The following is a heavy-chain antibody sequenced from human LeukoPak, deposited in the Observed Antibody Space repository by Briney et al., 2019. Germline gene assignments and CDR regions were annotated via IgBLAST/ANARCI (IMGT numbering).Heavy chain of an antibody. J-gene: IGHJ6*03. CDR1: GFTFSSYN. CDR3: ARDGSVSRTNYHYYYMDV. CDR2: ISTSSSYI. V-gene: IGHV3-21*04. D-gene: IGHD5-12*01. Sequence: GGSLRLSCAASGFTFSSYNMNWVRQAPGKGLEWVSSISTSSSYIYYADSVKGRFTISRDNAKNSLYLQMNSLRAEDTAVYYCARDGSVSRTNYHYYYMDVWGKGTTVTVSS.